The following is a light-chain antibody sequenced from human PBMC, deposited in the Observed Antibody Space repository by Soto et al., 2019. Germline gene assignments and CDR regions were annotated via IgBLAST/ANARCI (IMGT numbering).Light chain of an antibody. CDR1: QSVSSN. CDR3: QQQGST. V-gene: IGKV3-15*01. CDR2: GAS. J-gene: IGKJ1*01. Sequence: EIVMTQSPATLSVSPGERATLSCRASQSVSSNLAWYQQKPGQAPRLLIYGASTRATGIPARFSGSGSGTEFTLTISSLQSEDFAVYYCQQQGSTLGQGTKVDIK.